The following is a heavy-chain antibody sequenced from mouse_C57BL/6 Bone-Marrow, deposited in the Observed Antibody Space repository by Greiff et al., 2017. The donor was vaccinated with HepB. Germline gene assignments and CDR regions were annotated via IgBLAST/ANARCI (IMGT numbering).Heavy chain of an antibody. V-gene: IGHV1-9*01. D-gene: IGHD1-1*01. CDR2: ILPGSGST. J-gene: IGHJ1*03. CDR3: ARELFITTVVGYWYFDV. Sequence: QVQLQQSGAELMKPGASVKLSCKATGYTFTGYWIEWVKQRPGHGLEWIGEILPGSGSTNYNEKFKGKATFNADTSSNTSYMQRSSLTTEDSAIYYCARELFITTVVGYWYFDVWGTGTTVTVSS. CDR1: GYTFTGYW.